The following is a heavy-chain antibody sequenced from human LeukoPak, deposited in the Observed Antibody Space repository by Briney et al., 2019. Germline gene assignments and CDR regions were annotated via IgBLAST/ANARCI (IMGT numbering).Heavy chain of an antibody. CDR3: ASIQPPFDY. J-gene: IGHJ4*02. CDR1: GGSFSGYY. V-gene: IGHV4-34*01. CDR2: INHSGST. Sequence: SETLSLTCAVYGGSFSGYYWSWIRQPPGKGLEWIGEINHSGSTNYNPSLKSRVTISVDTSKNQFSLKLSSVTAADTAVYYCASIQPPFDYWGQGTPVTVSS. D-gene: IGHD5-18*01.